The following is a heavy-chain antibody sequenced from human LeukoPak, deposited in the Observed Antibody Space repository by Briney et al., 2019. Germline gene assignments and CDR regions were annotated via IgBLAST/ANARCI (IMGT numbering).Heavy chain of an antibody. CDR3: AREPGYCSGGSCYSVIYYYYGMDV. J-gene: IGHJ6*04. CDR2: ISYDGSNE. CDR1: GFTFSSYA. Sequence: PGGSLRLSCAASGFTFSSYAMHWVRQAPGKGLEWVAVISYDGSNEYYADSVKGRFTISRDNSKNTLYLQMNSLRAEDTAVYYCAREPGYCSGGSCYSVIYYYYGMDVWGKGTTVTVSS. D-gene: IGHD2-15*01. V-gene: IGHV3-30*04.